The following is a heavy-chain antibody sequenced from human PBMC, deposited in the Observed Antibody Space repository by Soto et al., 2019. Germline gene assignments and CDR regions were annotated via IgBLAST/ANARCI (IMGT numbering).Heavy chain of an antibody. CDR1: GGTFSSYA. V-gene: IGHV1-69*05. J-gene: IGHJ3*02. D-gene: IGHD6-13*01. CDR3: ARSIAAAHDAFAI. CDR2: IIPIFGTA. Sequence: QVQLVQSGAEVQKPGSSVKVSCKASGGTFSSYAISWVRQAPGQGLEWMGGIIPIFGTANYAQKFQGRVTLPPDESTSTADMELSSLRSEDTAVYYCARSIAAAHDAFAIWGQGTMVTVSS.